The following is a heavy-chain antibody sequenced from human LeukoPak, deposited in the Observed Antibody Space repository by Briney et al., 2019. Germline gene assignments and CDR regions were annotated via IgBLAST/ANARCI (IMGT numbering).Heavy chain of an antibody. CDR2: ISSSGSAI. J-gene: IGHJ4*02. D-gene: IGHD6-19*01. Sequence: GGSLRLSCAASGFTFSNYEMNWVRQAPGKGLEWVSYISSSGSAIYYADSVKGRFTISRDNAKNSLYLQMNSLRAEDTAVYYCASSWLVHDYWGQGTLVTVSS. V-gene: IGHV3-48*03. CDR1: GFTFSNYE. CDR3: ASSWLVHDY.